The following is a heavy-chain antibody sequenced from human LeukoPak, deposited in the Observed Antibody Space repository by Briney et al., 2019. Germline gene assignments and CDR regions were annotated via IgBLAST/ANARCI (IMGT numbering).Heavy chain of an antibody. V-gene: IGHV4-59*01. CDR1: GGSISSYY. Sequence: PSETLSLTCTVSGGSISSYYWSWIRQPPGKGLEWIGYIYYSGSTYYNPSLKSRVTISVDTSKNQFSLKLSSVTAADTAVYYCARDSSGTFDYWGQGTLVTVSS. CDR3: ARDSSGTFDY. D-gene: IGHD3-22*01. CDR2: IYYSGST. J-gene: IGHJ4*02.